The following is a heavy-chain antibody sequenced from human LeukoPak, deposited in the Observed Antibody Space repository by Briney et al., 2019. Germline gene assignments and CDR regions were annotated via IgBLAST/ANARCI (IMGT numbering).Heavy chain of an antibody. J-gene: IGHJ5*02. V-gene: IGHV4-39*07. Sequence: SETLSLTCTVSGGSISSSSYSWGWIRQPPGKGLEWIGSIYYSGNSYYNPSLKSRVTISVDTSKSQFSLRLSSVTAADTAVYYCARVPVNIWENWFDPWGQGTLVTVSS. CDR1: GGSISSSSYS. CDR3: ARVPVNIWENWFDP. CDR2: IYYSGNS. D-gene: IGHD1-26*01.